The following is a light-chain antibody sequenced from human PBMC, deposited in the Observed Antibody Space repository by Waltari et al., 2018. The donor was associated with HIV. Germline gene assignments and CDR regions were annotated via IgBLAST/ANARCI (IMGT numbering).Light chain of an antibody. V-gene: IGLV1-44*01. CDR1: SSNIGDNT. J-gene: IGLJ2*01. CDR3: ATWDDSLNGHVV. Sequence: QSVLTQPPPASGTPGQRVTISCSGSSSNIGDNTVTWYQQLPGTAPQLLIYTNTQRPSGVPDRFSGSKSGTSASLAISGLQSEDEADYYCATWDDSLNGHVVFGGGTKLTVL. CDR2: TNT.